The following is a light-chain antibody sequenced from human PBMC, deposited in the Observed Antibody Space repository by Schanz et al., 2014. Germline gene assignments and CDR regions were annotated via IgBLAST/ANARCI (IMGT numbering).Light chain of an antibody. CDR3: QHYNNWPPVCT. V-gene: IGKV1-5*03. Sequence: DIQMTQSPSTLSASVGDRVTITCRASQSISSWLAWYQQKPGKAPKLLIYKASSLESGVPSRFSGSGSGTEFTLTISSLQSEDFAVYYCQHYNNWPPVCTFGQGTKVEIK. CDR2: KAS. J-gene: IGKJ1*01. CDR1: QSISSW.